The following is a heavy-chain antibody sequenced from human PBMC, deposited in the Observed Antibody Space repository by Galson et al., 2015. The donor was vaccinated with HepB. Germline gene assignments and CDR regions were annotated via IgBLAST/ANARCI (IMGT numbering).Heavy chain of an antibody. J-gene: IGHJ3*02. CDR3: ARSGYSGYDSDAFDI. Sequence: SVKVSCKASGYTFTGYYMHWVRQAPGQGLEWMGRINPNSGGTNYAQKFQGRVTMTRDTSISTAYMELSRLRSDDTVVYYCARSGYSGYDSDAFDIWGQGTMVTVSS. CDR2: INPNSGGT. CDR1: GYTFTGYY. D-gene: IGHD5-12*01. V-gene: IGHV1-2*05.